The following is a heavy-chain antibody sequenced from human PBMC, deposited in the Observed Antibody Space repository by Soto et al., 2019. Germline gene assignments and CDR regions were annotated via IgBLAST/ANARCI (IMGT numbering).Heavy chain of an antibody. CDR1: GFSFSSYG. V-gene: IGHV3-30*18. D-gene: IGHD3-10*01. CDR2: ISNDGSNK. CDR3: AKGIERITAGHPYYYYYMDV. Sequence: QVQLVESGGGVVQPGRSLRLSCAASGFSFSSYGMHWVRQAPGKGLEWVTIISNDGSNKYYTDSVKGRFTISRDNSKNTLYLQMNSLRTEDTAVYYCAKGIERITAGHPYYYYYMDVWGKGTTVTVSS. J-gene: IGHJ6*03.